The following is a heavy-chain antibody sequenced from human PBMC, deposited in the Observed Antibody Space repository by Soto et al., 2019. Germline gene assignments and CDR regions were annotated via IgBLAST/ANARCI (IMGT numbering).Heavy chain of an antibody. CDR1: GYKFTAYW. V-gene: IGHV5-51*01. Sequence: EVQLVQSGVEVKKPGESLKISCKASGYKFTAYWIARVRQMPGKGLEWMGIIFPRDSDTRFNPSFQGQVSISVDNFMTTAYLQWSSLKASDTAMYYCARRGFDTSGYFSYYDIWGQGTLVTVSP. CDR3: ARRGFDTSGYFSYYDI. CDR2: IFPRDSDT. D-gene: IGHD3-22*01. J-gene: IGHJ4*02.